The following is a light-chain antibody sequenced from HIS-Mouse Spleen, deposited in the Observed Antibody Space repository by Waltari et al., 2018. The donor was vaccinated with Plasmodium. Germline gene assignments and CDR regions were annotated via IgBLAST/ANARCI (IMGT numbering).Light chain of an antibody. CDR3: QQRSNWPPMYT. V-gene: IGKV3-11*01. J-gene: IGKJ2*01. Sequence: EIVLTQSPATLSLSPGERATLSCRASQSVSSYLAWYQQQPGQAPRLLIYDASNRATGIPARFSGSGSVTDFTLTSSSLEPEDFAVYYCQQRSNWPPMYTFGQGTKLEIK. CDR1: QSVSSY. CDR2: DAS.